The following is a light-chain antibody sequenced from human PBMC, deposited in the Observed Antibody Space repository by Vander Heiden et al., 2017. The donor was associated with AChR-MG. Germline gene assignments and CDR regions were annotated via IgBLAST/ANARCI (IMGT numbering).Light chain of an antibody. CDR3: MGALRTPLT. CDR2: LGS. J-gene: IGKJ3*01. Sequence: DIVLTQSPLSLSATPGEPASISCRSSQSLLDSKGYNYLDWYLQKPGQSPQLLIYLGSNRASGVPDRFSGSGSGTDFTLKISRVEAEDVGVYYCMGALRTPLTFGPGTKVDIK. CDR1: QSLLDSKGYNY. V-gene: IGKV2-28*01.